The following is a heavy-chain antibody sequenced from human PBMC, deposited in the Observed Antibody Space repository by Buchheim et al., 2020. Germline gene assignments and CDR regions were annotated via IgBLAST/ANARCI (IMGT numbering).Heavy chain of an antibody. V-gene: IGHV3-30*04. CDR2: ISYDGSNK. CDR1: GFTFSSYA. J-gene: IGHJ6*02. CDR3: ARASIAARRNYYYYGMDV. Sequence: QVQLVESGGGVVQPGRSLRLSCAASGFTFSSYAMHWVRQAPGKGLEWVAVISYDGSNKYYADSVKGRFTISRDNSKNTLYLKMNSLRAEDTAVYYCARASIAARRNYYYYGMDVWGQGTT. D-gene: IGHD6-6*01.